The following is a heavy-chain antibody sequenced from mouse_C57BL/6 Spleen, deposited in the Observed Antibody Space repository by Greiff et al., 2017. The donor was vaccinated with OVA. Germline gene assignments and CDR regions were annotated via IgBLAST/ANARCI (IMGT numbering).Heavy chain of an antibody. CDR2: IYPRDGST. V-gene: IGHV1-85*01. Sequence: VKLQESGPELVKPGASVKLSCKASGYTFTSYDINWVKQRPGQGLEWIGRIYPRDGSTKYNEKFKGKATLTVDTSSSTAYMELHSLTSEDSAVYFCARVGSSRYYFDYWGQGTTLTVAS. D-gene: IGHD1-1*01. CDR3: ARVGSSRYYFDY. CDR1: GYTFTSYD. J-gene: IGHJ2*01.